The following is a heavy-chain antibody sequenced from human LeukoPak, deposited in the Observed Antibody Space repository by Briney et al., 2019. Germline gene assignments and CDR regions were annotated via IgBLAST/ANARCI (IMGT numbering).Heavy chain of an antibody. CDR2: IYSSGST. Sequence: SETLSLTCTVSGASISGSGYYWGWIRQPPGKGLEWIGSIYSSGSTYYNASFQSRVTISIETSKNQISLRLNSVTAADTAMYYCASLVVVTAIPFFDYWGQGTLVTVSS. V-gene: IGHV4-39*01. CDR3: ASLVVVTAIPFFDY. CDR1: GASISGSGYY. D-gene: IGHD2-21*02. J-gene: IGHJ4*02.